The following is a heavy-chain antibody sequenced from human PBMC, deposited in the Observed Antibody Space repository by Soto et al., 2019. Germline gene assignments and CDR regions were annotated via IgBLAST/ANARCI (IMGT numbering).Heavy chain of an antibody. CDR1: GFTFSSYA. V-gene: IGHV3-30-3*01. CDR3: ARDSLRGYYYYGMDV. CDR2: ISYDGSNK. Sequence: QVQLVESGGGVVQPGRSLRLSCAASGFTFSSYAMHWVRQAPGKGLEWVAVISYDGSNKYYADSVKGRFTISGDNSKNTLYLQMNSLRAEDTAVYYCARDSLRGYYYYGMDVWGQGTTVTVSS. J-gene: IGHJ6*02.